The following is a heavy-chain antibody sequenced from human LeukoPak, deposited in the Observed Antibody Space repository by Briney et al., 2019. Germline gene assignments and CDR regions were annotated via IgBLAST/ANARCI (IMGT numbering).Heavy chain of an antibody. CDR1: GYTFTSYD. V-gene: IGHV1-8*03. J-gene: IGHJ4*02. D-gene: IGHD6-19*01. CDR3: ARDLYSSGWYDY. Sequence: ASVKVSCKASGYTFTSYDINWVRQATGQGLEWMGWMNPNSGNTGYAQKFQGRVTITRNTSISTAYMELSSLRSEDTAVYYCARDLYSSGWYDYWGQGTLVTVSS. CDR2: MNPNSGNT.